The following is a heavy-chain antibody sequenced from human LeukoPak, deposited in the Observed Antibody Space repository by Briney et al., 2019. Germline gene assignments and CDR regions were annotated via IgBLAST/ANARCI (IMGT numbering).Heavy chain of an antibody. CDR3: ARDRTYGGNSGFDY. D-gene: IGHD2-21*01. CDR2: IYTTGST. V-gene: IGHV4-4*07. J-gene: IGHJ4*02. CDR1: GGSISSYY. Sequence: PSETLSLTCIVSGGSISSYYWGWIRQSAGKGLEWIGRIYTTGSTNYNPSLKSRVTMSVDTSKNRFSLNLTSVTAADTAVYYCARDRTYGGNSGFDYWGQGTLVTVSS.